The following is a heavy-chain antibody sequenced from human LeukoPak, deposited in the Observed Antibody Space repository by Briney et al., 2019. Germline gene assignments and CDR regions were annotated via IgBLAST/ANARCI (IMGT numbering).Heavy chain of an antibody. CDR2: IYYSGST. J-gene: IGHJ4*02. Sequence: SETLSLTCTVSGGSISSYYWSWIRQPPGKGLEWIGYIYYSGSTNYNPSLKSRVTISVDTSKNQFSLRLSSVTAADTAVYYCARASATNYAHYFDYWGQGTLVTVSS. V-gene: IGHV4-59*08. CDR1: GGSISSYY. D-gene: IGHD4/OR15-4a*01. CDR3: ARASATNYAHYFDY.